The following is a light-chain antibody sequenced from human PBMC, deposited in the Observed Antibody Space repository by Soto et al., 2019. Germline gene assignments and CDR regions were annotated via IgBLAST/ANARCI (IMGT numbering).Light chain of an antibody. CDR2: DAS. V-gene: IGKV3-11*01. J-gene: IGKJ4*01. Sequence: EIVLTQSPATLSLSPGERATLSCRASQSVRSYLAWYQQKPGQAPRLLIYDASNRATGIPARFSGSGSGTDFTLPISSLEPEDFAVYYCQQRSNWPLTFGGGTKVEIK. CDR1: QSVRSY. CDR3: QQRSNWPLT.